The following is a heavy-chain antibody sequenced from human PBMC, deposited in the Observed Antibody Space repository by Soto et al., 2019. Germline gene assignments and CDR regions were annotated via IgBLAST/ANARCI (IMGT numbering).Heavy chain of an antibody. Sequence: GGSLRLSCAASGFTFSSYSMNWVRQAPGKGLEWVSYISSSSSTIYYADSVKGRFTISRDNAKNSLYLQMNSLRAEDTAVYYCARRAVAGKLQYSPNWYFDLWGRGTLVTVSS. V-gene: IGHV3-48*01. D-gene: IGHD6-19*01. CDR1: GFTFSSYS. J-gene: IGHJ2*01. CDR2: ISSSSSTI. CDR3: ARRAVAGKLQYSPNWYFDL.